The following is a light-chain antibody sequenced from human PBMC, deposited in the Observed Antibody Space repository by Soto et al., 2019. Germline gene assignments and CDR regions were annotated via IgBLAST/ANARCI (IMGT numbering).Light chain of an antibody. CDR2: GAS. CDR3: PQYNNWPWT. Sequence: EIVMTQSPATLSVSPGGRATLSCRASQSISDTLAWYQQKPVQAPRLLIHGASTRAPGFPARFSGSGSGTDFTLTISSLPSEDFAVYYYPQYNNWPWTFGQGTKVEIK. J-gene: IGKJ1*01. CDR1: QSISDT. V-gene: IGKV3-15*01.